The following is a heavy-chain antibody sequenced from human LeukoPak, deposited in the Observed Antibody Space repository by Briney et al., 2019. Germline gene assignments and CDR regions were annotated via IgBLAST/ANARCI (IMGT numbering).Heavy chain of an antibody. CDR2: IYYSATT. V-gene: IGHV4-39*07. Sequence: KSSETLSLTCTVSGGSISSSSYYWGWIRQPPGKGLEWIGSIYYSATTYYNPSLKSRVSISVDTSKNQFSLKLSSVTAADTAVYYCARDVSSGYLSYYYMDVWGKGTTVTVSS. J-gene: IGHJ6*03. CDR1: GGSISSSSYY. D-gene: IGHD3-3*01. CDR3: ARDVSSGYLSYYYMDV.